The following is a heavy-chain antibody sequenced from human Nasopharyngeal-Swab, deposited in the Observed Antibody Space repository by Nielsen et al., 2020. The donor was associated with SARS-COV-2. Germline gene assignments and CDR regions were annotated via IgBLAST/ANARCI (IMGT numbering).Heavy chain of an antibody. J-gene: IGHJ6*02. D-gene: IGHD5-18*01. CDR3: AKLTLDTPRPDV. CDR2: ISSSSYI. V-gene: IGHV3-21*01. CDR1: GFTFSSYS. Sequence: GGSLRLSCAASGFTFSSYSMNWVRQAPGKGLEWVSSISSSSYIYYADSVKGRFTISRDNAKNSLYLQMNSLRAEDTAVYYCAKLTLDTPRPDVWGQGTTVTVSS.